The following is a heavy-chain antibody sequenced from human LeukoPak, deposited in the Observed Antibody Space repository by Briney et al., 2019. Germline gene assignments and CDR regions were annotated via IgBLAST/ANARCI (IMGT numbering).Heavy chain of an antibody. V-gene: IGHV4-59*08. CDR3: ARHPFATPFDY. CDR2: MYHTGHT. CDR1: GGSISSYY. J-gene: IGHJ4*02. Sequence: SETLSLTCTVSGGSISSYYWSWIRQPPGKGLEWIGYMYHTGHTMYNSSLKSRVTMSLDTSKNHFSLRLSSVTAADTAVYYCARHPFATPFDYWGPGTLVTVSS. D-gene: IGHD2-15*01.